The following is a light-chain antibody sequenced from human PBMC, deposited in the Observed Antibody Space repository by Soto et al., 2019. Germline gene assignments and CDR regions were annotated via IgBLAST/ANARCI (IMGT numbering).Light chain of an antibody. CDR2: KVS. J-gene: IGKJ2*01. Sequence: DVVMTQSPLSLPVTLGQPASISCRSSQSLLYSDGNTHLNWFHQRPGKSPRRIIYKVSNRDSGVPDRFSGSGSGTDFTLKISRVEAEDVGVYYCMQGTHWPPYTFGQGTKLEIK. V-gene: IGKV2-30*01. CDR3: MQGTHWPPYT. CDR1: QSLLYSDGNTH.